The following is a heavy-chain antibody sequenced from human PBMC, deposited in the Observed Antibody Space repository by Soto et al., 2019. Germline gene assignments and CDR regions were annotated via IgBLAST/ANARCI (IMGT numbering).Heavy chain of an antibody. V-gene: IGHV3-11*01. J-gene: IGHJ6*03. CDR2: ISSSGSTI. Sequence: PGGSLRLSCAASGFTFSDYYMSWIRQAPGKGLEWVSYISSSGSTIYYADSVKGRFTISRDNAKNSLYLQMNSLRAEDTAVYYCARVRYDPTCAYYYYYYYMDVWGKGTTVTVSS. CDR3: ARVRYDPTCAYYYYYYYMDV. CDR1: GFTFSDYY. D-gene: IGHD5-12*01.